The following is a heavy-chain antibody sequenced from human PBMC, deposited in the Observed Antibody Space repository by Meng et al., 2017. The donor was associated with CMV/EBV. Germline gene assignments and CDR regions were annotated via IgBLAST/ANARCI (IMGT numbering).Heavy chain of an antibody. D-gene: IGHD4-17*01. CDR1: RNFFTRHA. Sequence: ASVKVSCKAPRNFFTRHAITWVRQAPGQGLEWMGWISADNQNTNLIQKFQGRITLTTDTSTSTAYMELRSLRSDDTAVYYCARGGDYGDFHDPFDYWGQGTLVTVPQ. CDR3: ARGGDYGDFHDPFDY. V-gene: IGHV1-18*01. CDR2: ISADNQNT. J-gene: IGHJ4*02.